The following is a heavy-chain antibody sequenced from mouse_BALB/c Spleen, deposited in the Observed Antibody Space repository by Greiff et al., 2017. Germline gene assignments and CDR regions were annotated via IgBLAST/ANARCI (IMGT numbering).Heavy chain of an antibody. CDR3: ARSGGSSLYAMDY. Sequence: QVQLQQSGPELVKPGASVKISCKASGYAFSSSWMNWVKQRPGQGLEWIGRIYPGDGDTNYNGKFKGKATLTADKSSSTAYMQLSSLTSVDSAVYFCARSGGSSLYAMDYWGQGTSVTVSS. D-gene: IGHD1-1*01. CDR1: GYAFSSSW. CDR2: IYPGDGDT. V-gene: IGHV1-82*01. J-gene: IGHJ4*01.